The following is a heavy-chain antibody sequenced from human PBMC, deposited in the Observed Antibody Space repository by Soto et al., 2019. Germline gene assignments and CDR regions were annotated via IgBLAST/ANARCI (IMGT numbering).Heavy chain of an antibody. D-gene: IGHD6-19*01. CDR3: AKGPHTNVGWPYYFES. J-gene: IGHJ4*02. CDR1: GFSLANYH. V-gene: IGHV3-48*02. Sequence: LRLACVASGFSLANYHMNWVRQTPGKGLEWISYSSPRGDTIYYADSVEGRFTISRDNARNSLSLHMSSLRDEDSALYYCAKGPHTNVGWPYYFESWGQGVPVTVSS. CDR2: SSPRGDTI.